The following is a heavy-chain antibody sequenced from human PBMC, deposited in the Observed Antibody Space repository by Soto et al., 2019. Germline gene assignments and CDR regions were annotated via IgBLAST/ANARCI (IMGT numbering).Heavy chain of an antibody. V-gene: IGHV3-66*01. Sequence: GGSLRLSCAASGFTVSSNYMSWVRPDPGKGLEWVSVIYSGGSTYYADSVKGRFTISRDNSKNTLYLQMNSLRAEDTAVYYCASGRRAALTYYFDYWGQGTLVTVSS. CDR2: IYSGGST. CDR1: GFTVSSNY. J-gene: IGHJ4*02. D-gene: IGHD6-6*01. CDR3: ASGRRAALTYYFDY.